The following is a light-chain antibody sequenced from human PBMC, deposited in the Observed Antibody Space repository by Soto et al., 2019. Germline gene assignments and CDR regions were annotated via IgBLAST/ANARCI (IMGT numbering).Light chain of an antibody. CDR2: DVI. CDR1: SSDVGGYNY. V-gene: IGLV2-14*03. Sequence: QSALTQPASVSGSPGQSITISCTGTSSDVGGYNYVFWYQQRPGEAPRLMIYDVINRPSGVSNRFSGSKSGNAASLTISGLQAEDEADYYCSSYTRSTTLVFGTGTKVTVL. CDR3: SSYTRSTTLV. J-gene: IGLJ1*01.